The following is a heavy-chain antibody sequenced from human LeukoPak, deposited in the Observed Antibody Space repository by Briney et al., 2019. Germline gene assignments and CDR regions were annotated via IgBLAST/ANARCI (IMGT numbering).Heavy chain of an antibody. Sequence: ASVKVSCKASGYIFTRYDINWVRQAPGQGLEWMGWMNPNSGNTGYAQKFQGRVTMTRNTSISTAYMELSSLRSEDTAVYYCVFENNDYWGQGTLVTVSS. J-gene: IGHJ4*02. D-gene: IGHD1/OR15-1a*01. CDR2: MNPNSGNT. CDR3: VFENNDY. V-gene: IGHV1-8*01. CDR1: GYIFTRYD.